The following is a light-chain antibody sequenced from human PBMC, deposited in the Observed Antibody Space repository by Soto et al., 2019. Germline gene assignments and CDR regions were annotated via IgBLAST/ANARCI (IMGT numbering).Light chain of an antibody. J-gene: IGLJ3*02. CDR1: NSDVGGYNY. CDR2: GVS. V-gene: IGLV2-11*01. Sequence: QSGLTQPRSVSGSPGQSVTISCTGTNSDVGGYNYVSWYQQYPGKAPKLMISGVSERPSGVPDRFSGSKSGNTASLTISGLQAEDEADYYCCSYVDTDTWVFGGGTKLTVL. CDR3: CSYVDTDTWV.